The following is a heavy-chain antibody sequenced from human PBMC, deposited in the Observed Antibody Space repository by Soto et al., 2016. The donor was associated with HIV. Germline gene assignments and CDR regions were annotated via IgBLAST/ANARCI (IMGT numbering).Heavy chain of an antibody. V-gene: IGHV1-2*02. J-gene: IGHJ3*02. CDR3: ASNRGPWGGAFDI. CDR2: INPNSGGT. D-gene: IGHD7-27*01. CDR1: GYTFTSYG. Sequence: QVQLVQSGAEVKKPGASVKVSCKASGYTFTSYGISWVRQAPGQGLEWMGWINPNSGGTNYAQKFQGRVTMTRDTSISTAYMELSRLRSDDTAVYYCASNRGPWGGAFDIWGQGTMVTVSS.